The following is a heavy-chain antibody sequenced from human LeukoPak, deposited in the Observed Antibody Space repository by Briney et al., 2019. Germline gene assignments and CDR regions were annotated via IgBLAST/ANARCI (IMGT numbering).Heavy chain of an antibody. D-gene: IGHD6-19*01. Sequence: SETLSLTCTVSGGSISPYYWSWIRQPPGKGLEWIGYIYHSGSTKYNPSLRSRVTISVDSSKNQFSLKLTSVTAADTAVYYCAREVAVAGTVGFDSWGQGTLVTVSS. CDR3: AREVAVAGTVGFDS. V-gene: IGHV4-59*01. J-gene: IGHJ4*02. CDR1: GGSISPYY. CDR2: IYHSGST.